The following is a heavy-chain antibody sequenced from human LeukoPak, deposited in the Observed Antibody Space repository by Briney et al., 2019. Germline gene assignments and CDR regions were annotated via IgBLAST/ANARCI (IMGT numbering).Heavy chain of an antibody. CDR2: ISSSSSTI. Sequence: PGGSLRLSCAASGFTFSSYTMNWVRQAPGKGLEWVSYISSSSSTIYYADSVKGRFTISRDNAKNSLYLQMNSLRGEDTAVYYCARDTTPPVVRGRYHYGMDVWGQGTTVTVSS. CDR1: GFTFSSYT. J-gene: IGHJ6*02. CDR3: ARDTTPPVVRGRYHYGMDV. D-gene: IGHD3-10*01. V-gene: IGHV3-48*04.